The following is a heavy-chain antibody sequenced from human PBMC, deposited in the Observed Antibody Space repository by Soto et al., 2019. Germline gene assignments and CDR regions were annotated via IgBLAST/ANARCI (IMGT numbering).Heavy chain of an antibody. CDR2: IYYSGST. D-gene: IGHD1-26*01. V-gene: IGHV4-39*01. CDR3: ARGVVGATAPDY. J-gene: IGHJ4*02. Sequence: LSLTCTVSGGSINSNTYYWGWIRQPPGKGLEWIGSIYYSGSTYYNPSLKSRVTISVDTSKNQFSLKLSSVTAADTSVYFCARGVVGATAPDYWGQGTLVTVSS. CDR1: GGSINSNTYY.